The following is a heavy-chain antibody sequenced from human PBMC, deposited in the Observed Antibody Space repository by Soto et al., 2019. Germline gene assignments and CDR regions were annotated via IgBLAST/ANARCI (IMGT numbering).Heavy chain of an antibody. CDR3: ARDVWTNNFDY. CDR2: ISSSSTI. Sequence: GGSLRLSCAASGFTFSSYSMNWVRQAPGKGLEWVSYISSSSTIYYADSVKSRFTISRDNAKNSLYLQMNSLRAEDTAVYYCARDVWTNNFDYWGQGTLVTVSS. J-gene: IGHJ4*02. V-gene: IGHV3-48*01. CDR1: GFTFSSYS. D-gene: IGHD3-16*01.